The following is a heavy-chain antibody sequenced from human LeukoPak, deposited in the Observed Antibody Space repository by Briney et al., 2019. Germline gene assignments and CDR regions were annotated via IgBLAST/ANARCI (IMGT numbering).Heavy chain of an antibody. CDR2: INHSGST. J-gene: IGHJ4*02. D-gene: IGHD2-2*01. V-gene: IGHV4-39*07. CDR3: ARGSIVVVPAAPYYFDY. Sequence: SETLSLTCTVSGGSISSGGYYWSWIRQPPGKGLEWIGEINHSGSTNYNPSLKSRVTISVDTSKNQFSLKLSSVTAADTAVYYCARGSIVVVPAAPYYFDYWGQGTLVTVSS. CDR1: GGSISSGGYY.